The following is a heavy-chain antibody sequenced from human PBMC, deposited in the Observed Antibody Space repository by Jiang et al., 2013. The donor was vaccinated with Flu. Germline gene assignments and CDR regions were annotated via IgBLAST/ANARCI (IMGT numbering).Heavy chain of an antibody. V-gene: IGHV4-59*02. CDR3: ATARAPEVVAYYFDS. CDR1: GDSVTRYY. J-gene: IGHJ4*02. D-gene: IGHD2-15*01. CDR2: VHDSGST. Sequence: LLKPSETLSLICSVSGDSVTRYYWNWLRQPPGKGLEWIGYVHDSGSTDYNSSLKSRVTISLDKSKKQFSLKLSSVTAADTAVYYCATARAPEVVAYYFDSVGPGNPGHRLL.